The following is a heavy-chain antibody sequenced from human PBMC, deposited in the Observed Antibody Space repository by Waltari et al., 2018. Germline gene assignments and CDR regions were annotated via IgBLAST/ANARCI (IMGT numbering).Heavy chain of an antibody. J-gene: IGHJ4*02. CDR2: INSGGHT. CDR1: DFTVNTNY. D-gene: IGHD3-16*01. Sequence: EVQVVESGGGLMQPGGSLRLSCAASDFTVNTNYINWVRQAPGKGLAWVSVINSGGHTDYADSGKGRFTISRDNAKNSLYLQMNSLRAEDTAVYYCARESVGGDYFGYWGQGTLVTVSS. V-gene: IGHV3-53*01. CDR3: ARESVGGDYFGY.